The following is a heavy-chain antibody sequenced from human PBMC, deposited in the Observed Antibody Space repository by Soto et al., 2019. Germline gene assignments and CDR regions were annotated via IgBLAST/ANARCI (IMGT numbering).Heavy chain of an antibody. V-gene: IGHV1-18*01. CDR2: ISAHNGNT. D-gene: IGHD1-1*01. Sequence: QVHLVQSGAEVKKPGASVKVSGKGSGYAFTTNGITWGRQAPGQGLEWMGWISAHNGNTNYAQKLQGRVTVTRDTSTSTAYMELRSLRSDDTAVYYCARGRYGDYWGQGALVTVSS. CDR1: GYAFTTNG. J-gene: IGHJ4*02. CDR3: ARGRYGDY.